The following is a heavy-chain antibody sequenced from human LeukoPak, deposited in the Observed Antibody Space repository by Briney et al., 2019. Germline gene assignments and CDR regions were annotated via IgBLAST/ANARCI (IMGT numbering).Heavy chain of an antibody. Sequence: GGSLRLSCAASGFPFSTYTMNWVRQAPGKGLEWVSYISSTSNTIYYADSVKGRFTISRDNARNSLYLQVNSLRAEDTAVYYCARVGYSDSSDYWGQGTLVTVSS. CDR2: ISSTSNTI. D-gene: IGHD6-6*01. J-gene: IGHJ4*02. V-gene: IGHV3-48*01. CDR3: ARVGYSDSSDY. CDR1: GFPFSTYT.